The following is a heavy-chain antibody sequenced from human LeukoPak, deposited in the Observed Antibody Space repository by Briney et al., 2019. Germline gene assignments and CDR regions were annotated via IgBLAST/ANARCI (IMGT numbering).Heavy chain of an antibody. CDR2: MCAYNGNT. CDR3: ATKGAPDSRTGSREADDAFDI. D-gene: IGHD6-13*01. J-gene: IGHJ3*02. Sequence: GASVKVSFKASGYTFTSYGIGWVRQAPGQGRAGMGLMCAYNGNTNYAHKLQGRVTMTTDTSTSRAYMEMRSLRYDDTPVYYCATKGAPDSRTGSREADDAFDIWGQGTMVTVSS. V-gene: IGHV1-18*01. CDR1: GYTFTSYG.